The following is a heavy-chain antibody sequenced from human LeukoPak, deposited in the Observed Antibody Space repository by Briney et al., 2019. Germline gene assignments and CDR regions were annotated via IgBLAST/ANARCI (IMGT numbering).Heavy chain of an antibody. J-gene: IGHJ4*02. CDR1: GFTFSNYN. CDR3: ARAVVGSGYDYFDY. Sequence: GGSLRLSCAASGFTFSNYNMNWLRQAPGKGLEWVSFISCDGSYIYYTDSVKGRFTISRDNAKNSLFLQMNSLRAEDTAVYFCARAVVGSGYDYFDYWGQGTLVTVSS. D-gene: IGHD5-12*01. CDR2: ISCDGSYI. V-gene: IGHV3-21*01.